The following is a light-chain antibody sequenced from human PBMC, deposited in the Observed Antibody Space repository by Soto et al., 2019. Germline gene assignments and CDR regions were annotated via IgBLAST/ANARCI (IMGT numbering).Light chain of an antibody. V-gene: IGKV3-11*01. CDR1: QSVSSY. CDR3: QQSSNWWP. CDR2: DAS. J-gene: IGKJ1*01. Sequence: EIVLTQSPATLSLSPGERATLSCRASQSVSSYLAWYQQKPGQAPRLLIYDASNRATGIPARFSGSGSGTDFSLTISSLEPEDFAVYYGQQSSNWWPFGQGTKVEIK.